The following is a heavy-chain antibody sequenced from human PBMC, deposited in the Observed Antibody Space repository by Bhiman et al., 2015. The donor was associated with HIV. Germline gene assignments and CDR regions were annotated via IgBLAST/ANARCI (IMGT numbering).Heavy chain of an antibody. J-gene: IGHJ4*02. D-gene: IGHD7-27*01. Sequence: QVQLVESGGGVVQPGRSLRLSCAASGFTFSSYGMHWVRQAPGKGLEWVAVIWYDGSNKYYADSVKGRFTISRDNSKNTLYLQMNSLRAEDTAVYYCAKGTGDLDYWGQGTLVTVSS. CDR2: IWYDGSNK. CDR1: GFTFSSYG. V-gene: IGHV3-33*06. CDR3: AKGTGDLDY.